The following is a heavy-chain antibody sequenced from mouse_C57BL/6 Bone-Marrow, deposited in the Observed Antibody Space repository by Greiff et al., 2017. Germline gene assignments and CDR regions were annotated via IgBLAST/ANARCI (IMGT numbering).Heavy chain of an antibody. Sequence: QVTLKVCGPGILQPSQTLSLTCSFSGFSLSTFGMGVGWIRQPSGKGLEWLAHIWWDDDKYYNPALKSRLTISKDTSKNQVFLKIANVDTADTATYYCARMSLYYYGSSFDYWGQGTTLTVSS. CDR3: ARMSLYYYGSSFDY. D-gene: IGHD1-1*01. V-gene: IGHV8-8*01. CDR2: IWWDDDK. J-gene: IGHJ2*01. CDR1: GFSLSTFGMG.